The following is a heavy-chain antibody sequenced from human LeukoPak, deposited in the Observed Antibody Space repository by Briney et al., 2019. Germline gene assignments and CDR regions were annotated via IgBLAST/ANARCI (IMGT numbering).Heavy chain of an antibody. CDR3: ARGPPNWGYDY. J-gene: IGHJ4*02. V-gene: IGHV1-8*01. CDR2: MSPNSGAT. Sequence: WMGWMSPNSGATRYAQKFQDRVTMTRNTSISTAYMELSSLRSDDTAVYYCARGPPNWGYDYWGPGTLVTVSS. D-gene: IGHD7-27*01.